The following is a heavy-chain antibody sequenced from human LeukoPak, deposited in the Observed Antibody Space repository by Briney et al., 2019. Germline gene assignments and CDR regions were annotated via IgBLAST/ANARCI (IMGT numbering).Heavy chain of an antibody. J-gene: IGHJ6*02. CDR1: GFTFSSYA. V-gene: IGHV3-23*01. D-gene: IGHD2-15*01. Sequence: GGSLRLSCAASGFTFSSYAMSWVRQAPGKGLEWVSGISGSDYSTYYADSVKGRFTISRDNSKNTLYLQMSSLRAEDTAVYFCVRGYSFGPYGMDVWGQGTTVTVSS. CDR3: VRGYSFGPYGMDV. CDR2: ISGSDYST.